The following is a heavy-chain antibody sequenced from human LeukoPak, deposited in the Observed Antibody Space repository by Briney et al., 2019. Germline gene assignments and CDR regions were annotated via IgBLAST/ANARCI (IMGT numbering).Heavy chain of an antibody. CDR1: GFTFGDYA. J-gene: IGHJ6*02. CDR2: IRSKAYGGTI. D-gene: IGHD3-10*01. V-gene: IGHV3-49*04. CDR3: TRHRGVRKRYDISNYYYYYGMDV. Sequence: GGSLRLSCTASGFTFGDYAMSWVRQAPGKGLEWVGFIRSKAYGGTIEYAASVEGRLTISRDDSKSIAYLEMNSLKTEDTAVYYSTRHRGVRKRYDISNYYYYYGMDVWGQGTTVTVSS.